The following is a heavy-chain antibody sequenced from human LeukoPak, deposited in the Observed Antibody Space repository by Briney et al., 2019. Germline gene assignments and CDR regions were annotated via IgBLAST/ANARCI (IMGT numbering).Heavy chain of an antibody. Sequence: PSETLSLTCTVSGGSISSYYWSWIRQPPGKGLEWIGYIYYSGSTNYNPSLKSRVTISVDTSKNQFSLKLSSVTAADTAVYYCARDLYNWLDPWGQGTLVTVSS. CDR1: GGSISSYY. CDR3: ARDLYNWLDP. J-gene: IGHJ5*02. CDR2: IYYSGST. V-gene: IGHV4-59*01.